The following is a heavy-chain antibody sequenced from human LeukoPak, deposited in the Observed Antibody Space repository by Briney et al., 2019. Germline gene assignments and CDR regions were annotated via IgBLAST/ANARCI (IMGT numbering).Heavy chain of an antibody. CDR2: IYYSGST. Sequence: PSETLSLTCTVSGGSISSYYWSWIRQPPGKGLEWIGYIYYSGSTNYNPSLTSRVTISVDTSKNQFSLKLSSVTAADTAVYYCARADTAMAEPFDYWGQGTLVTVSS. D-gene: IGHD5-18*01. J-gene: IGHJ4*02. CDR3: ARADTAMAEPFDY. CDR1: GGSISSYY. V-gene: IGHV4-59*01.